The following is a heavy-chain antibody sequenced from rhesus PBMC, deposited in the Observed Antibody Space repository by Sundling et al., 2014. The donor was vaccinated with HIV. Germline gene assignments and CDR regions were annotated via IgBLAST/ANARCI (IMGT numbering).Heavy chain of an antibody. Sequence: QVKLHQWGEGLVKPSETLSLTCAVSGGSLSGYYWSWIRQSPGKGLEWIGEIGIHSGTTNYNPSLKSRVTISNRHVQPISSPSNLTSVTAADTAVYYCARVPSIWGPGVLSPSPQ. CDR1: GGSLSGYY. V-gene: IGHV4-165*01. J-gene: IGHJ5-1*01. CDR3: ARVPSI. CDR2: IGIHSGTT.